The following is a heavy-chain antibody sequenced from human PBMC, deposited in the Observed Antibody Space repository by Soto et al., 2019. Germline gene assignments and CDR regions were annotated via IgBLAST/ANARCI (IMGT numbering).Heavy chain of an antibody. CDR1: GFTFGDYA. CDR3: ARGAWCDS. Sequence: EVQLLESGGGLLQPGGSLRLSCAASGFTFGDYAMSWVRQAPGKGLEWVSTISKSVGTTYYADSVKRRFTISRDNSKNTLYLQMNSLRADDTAVYHCARGAWCDSWGQGTLVTVSS. CDR2: ISKSVGTT. J-gene: IGHJ5*01. V-gene: IGHV3-23*01.